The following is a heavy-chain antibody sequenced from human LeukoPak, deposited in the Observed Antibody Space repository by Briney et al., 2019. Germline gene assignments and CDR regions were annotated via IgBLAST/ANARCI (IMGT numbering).Heavy chain of an antibody. CDR1: GFTFTGYY. J-gene: IGHJ4*02. V-gene: IGHV1-2*02. CDR2: VNPNSGGT. Sequence: ASVKVSCKASGFTFTGYYIHWVRQAPGQGLEWMGWVNPNSGGTKYAQKVQGRVSMTSDTSISTAYMELSRLTSDDTAVYYCARDTYGGNWSLGYWGQGTLVTVSS. D-gene: IGHD4-23*01. CDR3: ARDTYGGNWSLGY.